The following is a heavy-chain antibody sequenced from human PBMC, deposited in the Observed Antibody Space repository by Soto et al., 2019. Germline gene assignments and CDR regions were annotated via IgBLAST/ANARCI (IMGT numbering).Heavy chain of an antibody. V-gene: IGHV4-30-2*01. Sequence: QLQLQESCSGLVKPSQTLSLTCAVSGGSISSGGYSWSWIRQPPGKGLEWIGYSYHCGSTYYNPSLKSRVTLSVDRSKNQFSLKLSSVTAADTAVYYCARGGRNAFDIWGQGTMVTVSS. J-gene: IGHJ3*02. CDR3: ARGGRNAFDI. CDR1: GGSISSGGYS. D-gene: IGHD3-10*01. CDR2: SYHCGST.